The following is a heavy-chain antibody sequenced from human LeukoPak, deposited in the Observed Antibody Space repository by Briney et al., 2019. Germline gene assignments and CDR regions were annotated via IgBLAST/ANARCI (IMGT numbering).Heavy chain of an antibody. V-gene: IGHV3-43*01. D-gene: IGHD1-26*01. J-gene: IGHJ4*02. CDR1: GFTFDDYT. Sequence: GGSLRLSCAAPGFTFDDYTMHWVRQAPGKGLEWVSLISWDGGSTYYADSVKGRFTISRDNSKNSLYLQMNSLRTEDTALYYCAKDMGLVGATRGGIDYWGQGTLVTVSS. CDR3: AKDMGLVGATRGGIDY. CDR2: ISWDGGST.